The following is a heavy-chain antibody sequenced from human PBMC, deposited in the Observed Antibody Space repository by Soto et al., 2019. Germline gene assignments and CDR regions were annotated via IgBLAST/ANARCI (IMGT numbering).Heavy chain of an antibody. J-gene: IGHJ4*02. CDR3: GLLGGSYSLDY. V-gene: IGHV4-34*01. Sequence: QVQLQQWGAGLLKPSETLSLTCAVYGGSFSGYYWSWIRQPPGKGLEWIGKINHSGSTNYNPSLKSRVTISVDTSKNQFSLKLSSVTAADTAVYYCGLLGGSYSLDYWGQGTLVTVSS. D-gene: IGHD1-26*01. CDR1: GGSFSGYY. CDR2: INHSGST.